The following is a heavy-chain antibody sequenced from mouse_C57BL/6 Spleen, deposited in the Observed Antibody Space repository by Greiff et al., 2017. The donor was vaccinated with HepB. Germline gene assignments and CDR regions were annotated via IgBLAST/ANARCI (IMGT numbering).Heavy chain of an antibody. V-gene: IGHV1-55*01. CDR2: IYPGSGST. D-gene: IGHD1-1*01. CDR3: ARSESPYYYGSSYGYFDV. Sequence: QVQLQQPGAELVKPGASVKMSCKASGYTFTSYWITWVKQRPGQGLEWIGDIYPGSGSTNYNEKFKSKATLTVDTSSSTAYMQLSSLTSEDSAVYYCARSESPYYYGSSYGYFDVWGTGTTVTVSS. CDR1: GYTFTSYW. J-gene: IGHJ1*03.